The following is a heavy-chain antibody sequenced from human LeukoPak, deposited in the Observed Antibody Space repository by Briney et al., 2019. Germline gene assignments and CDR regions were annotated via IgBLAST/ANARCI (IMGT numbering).Heavy chain of an antibody. J-gene: IGHJ4*02. D-gene: IGHD5-18*01. CDR1: GGSISSSSYY. Sequence: PSETLSLTCTVSGGSISSSSYYWGWIRQPPGKGLEWIGSIYYSGSTYYNPSLKSRVTISVDTSKNQFSLKLSSVTAADTAVYYCARHSTAMATGYWGQGTLVTVSS. V-gene: IGHV4-39*01. CDR2: IYYSGST. CDR3: ARHSTAMATGY.